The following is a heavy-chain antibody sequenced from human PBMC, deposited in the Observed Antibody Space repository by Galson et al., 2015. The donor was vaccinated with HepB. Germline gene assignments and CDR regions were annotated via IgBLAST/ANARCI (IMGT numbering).Heavy chain of an antibody. CDR2: IYSGGNT. J-gene: IGHJ3*02. D-gene: IGHD3-10*01. CDR1: GFTVGSKF. V-gene: IGHV3-53*01. CDR3: AREVGEGGAFDI. Sequence: SLRLSCAASGFTVGSKFMSWVRQAPGMGLEWVSVIYSGGNTYYADSAKGRFTISRDNSKNTLYLQMNRLRAEDTAVYYCAREVGEGGAFDIWGQGTMVTVSS.